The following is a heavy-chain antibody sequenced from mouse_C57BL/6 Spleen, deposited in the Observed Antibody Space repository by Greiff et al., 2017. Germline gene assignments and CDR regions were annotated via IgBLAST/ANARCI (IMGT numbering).Heavy chain of an antibody. CDR2: IDPSDSYT. J-gene: IGHJ2*01. D-gene: IGHD3-3*01. CDR3: ARWGGDARAHSFDY. CDR1: GYTFTSYW. V-gene: IGHV1-50*01. Sequence: VQLQQPGAELVKPGASVKLSCKASGYTFTSYWMQWVKQRPGQGLEWIGEIDPSDSYTNYNQKFKGKATLTVDTSSSTAYMQLSSLTSEDSAVYYCARWGGDARAHSFDYWGQGTTLTVSS.